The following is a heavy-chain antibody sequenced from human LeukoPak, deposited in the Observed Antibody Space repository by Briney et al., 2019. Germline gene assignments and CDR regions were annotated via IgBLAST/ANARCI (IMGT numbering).Heavy chain of an antibody. CDR2: IYPDESNI. CDR3: ARPPSRGYSSSFEY. V-gene: IGHV5-51*01. J-gene: IGHJ4*02. Sequence: GESLKIFCNGSGYSFPTYWIAWVRQMPGKGVEWMVIIYPDESNIRYSPSFQGQVTISADKSISTDYLQWSSLKASDTAMYYCARPPSRGYSSSFEYWGQGTLVTVSS. CDR1: GYSFPTYW. D-gene: IGHD2-2*03.